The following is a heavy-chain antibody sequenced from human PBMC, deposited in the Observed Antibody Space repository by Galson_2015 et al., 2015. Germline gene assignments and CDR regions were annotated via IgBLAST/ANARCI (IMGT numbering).Heavy chain of an antibody. CDR3: ASDIVVVPAAMRTDAFDI. J-gene: IGHJ3*02. Sequence: SLRLSCAASGFTFSSYDMNWVRQAPGKGLEWVSYISSGGSTIYYADSVKGRFTISRDNAKNSLYLQMNSLRAEDTAVYYCASDIVVVPAAMRTDAFDIWGQGTMVTVSS. V-gene: IGHV3-48*03. CDR2: ISSGGSTI. D-gene: IGHD2-2*01. CDR1: GFTFSSYD.